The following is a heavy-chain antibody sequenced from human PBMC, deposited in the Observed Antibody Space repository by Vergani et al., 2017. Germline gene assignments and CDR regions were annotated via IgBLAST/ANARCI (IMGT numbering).Heavy chain of an antibody. CDR1: GGSISSYY. D-gene: IGHD5-12*01. J-gene: IGHJ6*03. Sequence: QVQLQESGPGLVKPSETLFLTCTVSGGSISSYYWSWIRQPPGKGLEWIGYIYYSGSTNYNPSLKSRVTISVDTSKNQFSLKLSSVTAADTAVYYCARGATRYYYYYMDVWGKGTTVTVSS. CDR3: ARGATRYYYYYMDV. CDR2: IYYSGST. V-gene: IGHV4-59*01.